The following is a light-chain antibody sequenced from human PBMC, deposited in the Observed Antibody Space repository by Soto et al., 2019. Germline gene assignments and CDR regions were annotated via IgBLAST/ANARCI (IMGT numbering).Light chain of an antibody. V-gene: IGKV1-33*01. Sequence: DIQMTQSPSSLSASVGDRVTITCQASQDISNYLNWYQQKPGKAPKLLIYDASNLETGVPSRFSGSGSGTDFTFTIRSLQPGDIATYYCQQYDNPLITLGQGTRLEIK. CDR2: DAS. CDR3: QQYDNPLIT. CDR1: QDISNY. J-gene: IGKJ5*01.